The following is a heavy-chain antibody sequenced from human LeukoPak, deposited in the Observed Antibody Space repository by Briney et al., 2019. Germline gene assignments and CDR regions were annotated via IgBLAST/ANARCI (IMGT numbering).Heavy chain of an antibody. D-gene: IGHD3-3*01. J-gene: IGHJ5*02. CDR3: ARGRYTIFGVVIKNWFDP. CDR2: MNPNSGNT. CDR1: GYTFTSYY. Sequence: ASVKVSCKASGYTFTSYYINWVRQATGQGLEWMGWMNPNSGNTGYAQKFQGRVTITRNTSISTAYMELSSLRSEDTAVYYCARGRYTIFGVVIKNWFDPWGQGTLVTVSS. V-gene: IGHV1-8*03.